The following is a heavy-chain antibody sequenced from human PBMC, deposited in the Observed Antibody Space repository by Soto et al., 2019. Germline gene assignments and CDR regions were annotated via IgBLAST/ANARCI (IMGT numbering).Heavy chain of an antibody. D-gene: IGHD3-16*02. J-gene: IGHJ4*02. CDR1: GGSISSYY. CDR2: IYYSGST. V-gene: IGHV4-59*12. CDR3: ARGPDYVWGSYRSTYYFDY. Sequence: SETLSLTCTVSGGSISSYYWSWIRQPPGKGLEWIGYIYYSGSTNYNPSLKSRVTISVDTSKNQFSLKLSSVTAADTAVYYCARGPDYVWGSYRSTYYFDYWGQGTLVTVSS.